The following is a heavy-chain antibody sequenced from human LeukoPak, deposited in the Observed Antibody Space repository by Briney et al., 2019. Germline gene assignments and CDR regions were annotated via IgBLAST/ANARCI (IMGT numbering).Heavy chain of an antibody. V-gene: IGHV3-21*01. CDR2: ISSTSTTI. CDR1: GFTSSSNS. D-gene: IGHD2-15*01. J-gene: IGHJ6*03. Sequence: GGSLRLSCEASGFTSSSNSMNWVRQAPGRRLEWVSSISSTSTTIFYADSVKGRFTISRDNAKNSLFLQMNSLRVEDTAVYYCARTYCSGGSCYYYLDVWGKGTTVTVSS. CDR3: ARTYCSGGSCYYYLDV.